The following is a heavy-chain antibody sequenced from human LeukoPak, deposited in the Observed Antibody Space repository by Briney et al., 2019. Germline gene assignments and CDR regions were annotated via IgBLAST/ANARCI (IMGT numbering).Heavy chain of an antibody. CDR1: GFTLDDYA. V-gene: IGHV3-9*01. D-gene: IGHD1-7*01. CDR3: AKDIAATGTTKSLDY. CDR2: ISWNSGSI. Sequence: GGSLRLSCAASGFTLDDYAMHWVRQAPGKGLEWVSSISWNSGSIGYVDSVKGRFTISRDNAKNSLYLQMNSLRAEDTALYYCAKDIAATGTTKSLDYWGQGTLVTVSS. J-gene: IGHJ4*02.